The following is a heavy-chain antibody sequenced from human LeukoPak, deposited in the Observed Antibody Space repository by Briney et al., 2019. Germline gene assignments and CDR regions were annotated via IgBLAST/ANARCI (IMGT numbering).Heavy chain of an antibody. J-gene: IGHJ6*02. CDR3: ARQRLYQGRGDYYGMDV. D-gene: IGHD1-26*01. CDR2: TYYRSKWYN. Sequence: SQTLSLTCALSGDIVSSNSVAWNWIRQSPSRGLEWLGRTYYRSKWYNDYAVSVKSRITINPDTSKNQFSLQLNSVTPEDTAAYYCARQRLYQGRGDYYGMDVWGQGTTVTVSS. V-gene: IGHV6-1*01. CDR1: GDIVSSNSVA.